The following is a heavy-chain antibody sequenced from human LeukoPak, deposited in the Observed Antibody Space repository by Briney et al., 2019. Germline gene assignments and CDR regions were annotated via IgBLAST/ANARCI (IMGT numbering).Heavy chain of an antibody. Sequence: PSETLSLTCAVYGGSCSGYYWSWIRQPPGKGLEWIGEINHSGSTNYNPSLKSRVTISVDTSKNQFSLKLSSVTAADTAVYYCARGRDYDFWSGYYNRKNNWFDPWGQGTLVTVSS. CDR1: GGSCSGYY. V-gene: IGHV4-34*01. D-gene: IGHD3-3*01. J-gene: IGHJ5*02. CDR3: ARGRDYDFWSGYYNRKNNWFDP. CDR2: INHSGST.